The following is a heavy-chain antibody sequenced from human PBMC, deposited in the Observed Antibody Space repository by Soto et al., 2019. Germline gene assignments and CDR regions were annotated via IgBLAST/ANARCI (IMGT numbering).Heavy chain of an antibody. Sequence: SETLSLTCAVSGGSISSGGYSWSWIRQPPGKGMEWIGYIYHSGSTYYNPSLKSRVTISVDRSKNQFSLKLSSVTAADTAVYYCARVYCSGGSCYHLDYWGQGTLVTVS. J-gene: IGHJ4*02. D-gene: IGHD2-15*01. CDR1: GGSISSGGYS. CDR2: IYHSGST. V-gene: IGHV4-30-2*01. CDR3: ARVYCSGGSCYHLDY.